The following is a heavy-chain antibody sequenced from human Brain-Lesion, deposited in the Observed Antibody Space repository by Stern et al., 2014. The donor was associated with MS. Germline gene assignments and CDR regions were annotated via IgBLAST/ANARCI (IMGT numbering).Heavy chain of an antibody. CDR1: GGPVSSGSRY. D-gene: IGHD3-3*01. CDR3: ARVTEFLRFFYPDY. J-gene: IGHJ4*02. Sequence: QVQLVQSGPGLVKPSQTLSLTCTVSGGPVSSGSRYWSWIRQHPGKGLEWIGYISYSGNTYYSPSLQSRLTISMDTSKNQFSLKLRSVTAADTAIYYCARVTEFLRFFYPDYWGQGTLVTVSS. CDR2: ISYSGNT. V-gene: IGHV4-31*03.